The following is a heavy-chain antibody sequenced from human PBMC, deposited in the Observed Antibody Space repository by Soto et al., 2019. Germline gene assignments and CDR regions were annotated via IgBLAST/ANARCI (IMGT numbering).Heavy chain of an antibody. CDR1: VGSMRNDF. CDR2: IHYSGATSFFP. V-gene: IGHV4-59*01. Sequence: SETLSLTCTVSVGSMRNDFWTWIRQPPGKGLEWIGYIHYSGATSFFPSYNPSLRGRVTISEDTSKNQFSLKLLSVTSADTAVYFCAAGEASSRNLAPYYLNFWGQGTLVTVSS. J-gene: IGHJ4*02. CDR3: AAGEASSRNLAPYYLNF. D-gene: IGHD6-13*01.